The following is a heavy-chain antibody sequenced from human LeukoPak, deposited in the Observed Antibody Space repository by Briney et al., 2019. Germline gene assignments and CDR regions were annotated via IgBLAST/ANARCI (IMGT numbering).Heavy chain of an antibody. J-gene: IGHJ3*02. CDR2: MNPNSGNT. D-gene: IGHD6-19*01. CDR1: GYTFTSYD. V-gene: IGHV1-8*01. CDR3: ARGQYSSGWDDNAFDI. Sequence: ASVKVSCKASGYTFTSYDINWVRQATGQGLEWMGWMNPNSGNTGYAQKFQGRVTMTRNTSISTAYMELSSLRSEDTAVYYSARGQYSSGWDDNAFDIWGQGTMVTVSS.